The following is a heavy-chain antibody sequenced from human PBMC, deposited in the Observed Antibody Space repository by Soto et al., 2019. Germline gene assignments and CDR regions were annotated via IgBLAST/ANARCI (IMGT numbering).Heavy chain of an antibody. CDR2: INSGGSDT. CDR3: ARVRMATVTTVDY. J-gene: IGHJ4*02. Sequence: LNLIHHAPGKGLEWVSSINSGGSDTYYADYVKGRFTISRDNAKNSLYLQMNSLRAEDTAVYYCARVRMATVTTVDYWGQGTLVTVSS. D-gene: IGHD4-4*01. V-gene: IGHV3-21*01.